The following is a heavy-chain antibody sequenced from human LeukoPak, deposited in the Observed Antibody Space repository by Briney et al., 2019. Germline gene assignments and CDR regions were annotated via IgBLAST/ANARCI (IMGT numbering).Heavy chain of an antibody. CDR3: AREVSSSHDVFDF. J-gene: IGHJ3*01. CDR1: GGSISGYY. V-gene: IGHV4-4*07. CDR2: IYTSGST. Sequence: PSETLSLTCTVSGGSISGYYWNWIRQPAGKGLEWIGRIYTSGSTHDNPSLKSRVTMSVDTSNNQVSLKVSSVTAADTAVYYCAREVSSSHDVFDFWGQGTSVTVSS.